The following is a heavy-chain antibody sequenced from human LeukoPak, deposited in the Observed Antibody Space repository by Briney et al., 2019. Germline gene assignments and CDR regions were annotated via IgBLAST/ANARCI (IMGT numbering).Heavy chain of an antibody. CDR3: AKATQWTSDY. CDR2: ISGSGGST. J-gene: IGHJ4*02. CDR1: GFTFNNYA. V-gene: IGHV3-23*01. Sequence: GGSLRLSCAASGFTFNNYAMSWVRQAPGKGLEWVSAISGSGGSTYYADSVKGRFTIPRDNSRNTLSLQMNSLRAEDTAVYNCAKATQWTSDYWGQGTLVTVSS. D-gene: IGHD6-19*01.